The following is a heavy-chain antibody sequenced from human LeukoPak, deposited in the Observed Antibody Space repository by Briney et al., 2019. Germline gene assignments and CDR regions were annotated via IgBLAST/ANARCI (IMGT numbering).Heavy chain of an antibody. D-gene: IGHD1-26*01. CDR2: IYYSGST. Sequence: SETLSLTCTVSGGSISSYYWSWIRQPPGKGLEWIGYIYYSGSTNYNPSIKSRVTISVDTSKNQFSLKLSSVTAADTAVYYCARGLGATVGWFDPWGQGTLVTVSS. J-gene: IGHJ5*02. CDR3: ARGLGATVGWFDP. V-gene: IGHV4-59*01. CDR1: GGSISSYY.